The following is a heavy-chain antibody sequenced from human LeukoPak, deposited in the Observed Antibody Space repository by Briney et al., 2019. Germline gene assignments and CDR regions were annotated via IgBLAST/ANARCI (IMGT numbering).Heavy chain of an antibody. J-gene: IGHJ4*02. CDR2: ISFDGSEK. CDR3: ARSQLQYCSTTSCYVFDS. D-gene: IGHD2-2*01. CDR1: GFTFSSYG. Sequence: GGPLRLSCVTSGFTFSSYGMHWVRQAPGKGLQWVAVISFDGSEKYYADSVKGRFTISTDYSRNTLYLEMNSLRADDTAVYYCARSQLQYCSTTSCYVFDSWGQGTLVTVSS. V-gene: IGHV3-30*19.